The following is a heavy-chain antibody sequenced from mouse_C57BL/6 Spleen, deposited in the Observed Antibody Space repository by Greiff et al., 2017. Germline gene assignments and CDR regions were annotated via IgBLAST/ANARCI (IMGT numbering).Heavy chain of an antibody. CDR2: IDPSDSYT. D-gene: IGHD4-1*01. Sequence: VQLQQPGAELVMPGASVKLSCKASGYTFTSYWMHWVKQRPGQGLEWIGEIDPSDSYTNYNQKFKGKSTLTVDKSSSTAYMQLSSLTSEVSAVYYCARLGREGAYFDYWGQGTTLTVSS. CDR3: ARLGREGAYFDY. V-gene: IGHV1-69*01. J-gene: IGHJ2*01. CDR1: GYTFTSYW.